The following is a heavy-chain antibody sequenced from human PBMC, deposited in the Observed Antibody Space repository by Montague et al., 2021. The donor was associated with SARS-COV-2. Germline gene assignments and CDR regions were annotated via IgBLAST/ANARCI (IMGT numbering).Heavy chain of an antibody. V-gene: IGHV3-30*04. CDR2: ISYDGSNK. Sequence: SLRLSCVASGFTFSSYAMHWVRQAPGKGLEWVAVISYDGSNKYYVDSXKGRFTISRDNSKNTLYLQMNSLRAEDTAVYYCARDWDGYDLDYGMDVWGQGTTVTVSS. CDR3: ARDWDGYDLDYGMDV. J-gene: IGHJ6*02. D-gene: IGHD5-12*01. CDR1: GFTFSSYA.